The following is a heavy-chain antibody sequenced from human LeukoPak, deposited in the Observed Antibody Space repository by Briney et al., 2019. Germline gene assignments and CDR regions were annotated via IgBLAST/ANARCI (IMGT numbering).Heavy chain of an antibody. CDR1: GGSFTDYY. Sequence: SETLSLTCAVYGGSFTDYYWSWIRQPPGKGLEWIGEITHSGTTNYNPSLMSRVTISLDTSKNQFSLKLSSVTAADTAVYYCARDLIAVAGTSYYYYYMDVWGKGTTVTISS. D-gene: IGHD6-19*01. CDR2: ITHSGTT. J-gene: IGHJ6*03. V-gene: IGHV4-34*01. CDR3: ARDLIAVAGTSYYYYYMDV.